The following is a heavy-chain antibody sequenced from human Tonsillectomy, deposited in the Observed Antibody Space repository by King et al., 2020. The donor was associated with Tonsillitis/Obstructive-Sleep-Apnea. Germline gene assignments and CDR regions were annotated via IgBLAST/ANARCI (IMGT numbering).Heavy chain of an antibody. CDR1: GFTFGDYA. V-gene: IGHV3-49*05. D-gene: IGHD3-3*01. Sequence: VQLVQSGGGLVKPGRSLRLPCTASGFTFGDYAISWFRQAPGKGLEWVGFIRSKAYGGTTEYAESVKGSFTISRDDSKSIAYLQMNSLKTEDTAVYYCTRDALDFWSGYYNDYWGQGTLVTVSS. J-gene: IGHJ4*02. CDR3: TRDALDFWSGYYNDY. CDR2: IRSKAYGGTT.